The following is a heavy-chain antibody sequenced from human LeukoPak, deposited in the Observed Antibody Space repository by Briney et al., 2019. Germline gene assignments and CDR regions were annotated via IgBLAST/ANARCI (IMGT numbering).Heavy chain of an antibody. CDR3: ARDYYDSSGYYYEYYFDY. Sequence: KAGGSLRLXCAASGFTFSSYSMNWVRRAPGKGLEWVSSISSSSSYIYYADSVKGRFTISRDNAKNSLYLQMNSLRAEDTAVYYCARDYYDSSGYYYEYYFDYWGQGTLVTVSS. V-gene: IGHV3-21*01. CDR1: GFTFSSYS. D-gene: IGHD3-22*01. J-gene: IGHJ4*02. CDR2: ISSSSSYI.